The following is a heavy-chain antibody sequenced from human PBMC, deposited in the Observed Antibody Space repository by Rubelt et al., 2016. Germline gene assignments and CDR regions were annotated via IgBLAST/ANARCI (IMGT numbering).Heavy chain of an antibody. Sequence: QLQLQESGPGLVTPSETLSLACTVSGVFIRSTNYYWGWTRQPPGTGLEWIGSIYYSGSTYYNPSLKILLHISIDTSKNRFSLRLRSGTAADTAVYYCARQQSWSYTDYCGQGTLVTVAS. J-gene: IGHJ4*02. D-gene: IGHD2-15*01. CDR3: ARQQSWSYTDY. V-gene: IGHV4-39*01. CDR1: GVFIRSTNYY. CDR2: IYYSGST.